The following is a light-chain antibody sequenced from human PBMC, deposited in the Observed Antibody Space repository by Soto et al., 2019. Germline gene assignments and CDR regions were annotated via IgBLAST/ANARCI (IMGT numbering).Light chain of an antibody. CDR1: QGVSNF. J-gene: IGKJ1*01. CDR3: QQYRSSPST. Sequence: DIVLTQSPASLSLSPGDRVTLSCRASQGVSNFVAWYQQKPGDVPKLLIYDASTLASGIPARFSGSGSGTDFTLTISSLEPEDFGVYFCQQYRSSPSTFGHGTKVEIK. CDR2: DAS. V-gene: IGKV3D-11*01.